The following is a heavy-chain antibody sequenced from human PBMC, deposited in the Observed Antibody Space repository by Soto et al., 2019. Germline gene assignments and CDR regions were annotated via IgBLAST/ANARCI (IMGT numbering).Heavy chain of an antibody. CDR2: INPNSGGT. CDR3: ARGIQLWVHSGSINWFDP. V-gene: IGHV1-2*04. Sequence: ASVKVSCKASGYTFTGYYMHWVRQAPGQGLEWMGWINPNSGGTNYAQKFQGWVTMTRDTSISTAYMELSRLRSDDTAVYYCARGIQLWVHSGSINWFDPWGQGTLVTVSS. J-gene: IGHJ5*02. D-gene: IGHD5-18*01. CDR1: GYTFTGYY.